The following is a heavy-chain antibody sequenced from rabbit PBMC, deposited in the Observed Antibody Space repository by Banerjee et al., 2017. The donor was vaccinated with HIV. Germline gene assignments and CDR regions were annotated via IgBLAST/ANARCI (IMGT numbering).Heavy chain of an antibody. CDR1: GFSFSSSSY. CDR2: IYAGSSGST. V-gene: IGHV1S40*01. J-gene: IGHJ4*01. CDR3: ARDQNTYGDTGYGYGYYFGL. Sequence: QSLEESGGDLVKPGASLTLTCTASGFSFSSSSYMCWVRQAPGKGLEWIACIYAGSSGSTYYASWAKGRFTISKTSSTTVTLQMTSLTAADTATYFCARDQNTYGDTGYGYGYYFGLWGQGTLVTVS. D-gene: IGHD6-1*01.